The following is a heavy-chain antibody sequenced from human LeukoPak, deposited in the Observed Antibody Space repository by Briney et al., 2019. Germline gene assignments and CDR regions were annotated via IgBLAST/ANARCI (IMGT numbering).Heavy chain of an antibody. Sequence: PSETLSLTCSVSGGSVRSDISHWSWIRQPPGKGLEWIGYVHYSGSANYNPSLESRVTMSLDRSKNQFSPELTSVTAADTAVYYCARNRGWYATDVWGQGAAVTVSS. J-gene: IGHJ6*02. CDR3: ARNRGWYATDV. D-gene: IGHD6-19*01. CDR2: VHYSGSA. CDR1: GGSVRSDISH. V-gene: IGHV4-61*01.